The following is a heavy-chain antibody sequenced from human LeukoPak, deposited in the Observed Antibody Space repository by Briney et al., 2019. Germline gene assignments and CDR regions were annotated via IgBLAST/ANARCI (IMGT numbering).Heavy chain of an antibody. J-gene: IGHJ4*02. D-gene: IGHD6-13*01. Sequence: SETLSLTCTVSGGSITSYYWSWIRQPPGKGPEWIGYIHYSGNTNYNSSLKSRVTISVDTSRNQFSLKLSSVTAADTAVYYCARHETSNSWTSSFDWWGQGTLVTVSS. CDR2: IHYSGNT. V-gene: IGHV4-59*08. CDR3: ARHETSNSWTSSFDW. CDR1: GGSITSYY.